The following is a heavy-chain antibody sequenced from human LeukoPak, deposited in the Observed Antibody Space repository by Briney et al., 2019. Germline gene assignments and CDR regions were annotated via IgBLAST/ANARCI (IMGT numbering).Heavy chain of an antibody. J-gene: IGHJ4*02. D-gene: IGHD5-12*01. CDR3: ARIATTGGFDY. V-gene: IGHV1-2*02. Sequence: ASVTVSCTASGYTFTGYYMHWVRQAPGQGLEWMGWINPNSGGTNYAQKFQGRVTMTRDTSISTAYMELGRLRSDDTAVYYCARIATTGGFDYWGQGTLVTVSS. CDR1: GYTFTGYY. CDR2: INPNSGGT.